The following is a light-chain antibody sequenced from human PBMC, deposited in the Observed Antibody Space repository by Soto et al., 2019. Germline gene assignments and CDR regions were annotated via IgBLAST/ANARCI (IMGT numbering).Light chain of an antibody. J-gene: IGKJ5*01. V-gene: IGKV3D-15*01. CDR3: QQYNSWPPGIT. CDR2: GAS. Sequence: EIVMTQSTATLSVSPGERATLSCRARQSVSSNLAWYQQKPGQAPRLLIYGASTRATGIPARFSGSGSGTEFTLTISSLQSEDFAVYYCQQYNSWPPGITFGQGTRLEIK. CDR1: QSVSSN.